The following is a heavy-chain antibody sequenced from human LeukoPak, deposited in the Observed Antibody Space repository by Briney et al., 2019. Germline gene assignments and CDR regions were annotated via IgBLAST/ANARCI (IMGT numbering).Heavy chain of an antibody. D-gene: IGHD4-23*01. CDR1: GGSISSYY. CDR2: IYTSGTT. CDR3: AGSTVVYDAFDI. Sequence: SETLSLTCTVSGGSISSYYWNWIRQPPGKGLEWIGYIYTSGTTNYNPSLKSRLTISIDTSENQFSLRLSSVTAADTAVYYCAGSTVVYDAFDIWGQGAMVTVSS. V-gene: IGHV4-4*09. J-gene: IGHJ3*02.